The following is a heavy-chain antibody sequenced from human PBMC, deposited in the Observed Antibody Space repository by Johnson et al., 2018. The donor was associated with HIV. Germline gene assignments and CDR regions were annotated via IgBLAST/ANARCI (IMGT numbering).Heavy chain of an antibody. D-gene: IGHD3-10*01. J-gene: IGHJ3*02. CDR1: GFTFSSYG. Sequence: QVLLVESGGGVVQPGRSLRLSCAASGFTFSSYGMHWVRQAPGKGLEWVAAISYHGGTKYSTASVMGRFSISRHNSENTVYLQMNSLRAEDTAVYFCAKESGGSGSYYIGDMGDAFDIWGQGTLVTVSS. V-gene: IGHV3-30*18. CDR2: ISYHGGTK. CDR3: AKESGGSGSYYIGDMGDAFDI.